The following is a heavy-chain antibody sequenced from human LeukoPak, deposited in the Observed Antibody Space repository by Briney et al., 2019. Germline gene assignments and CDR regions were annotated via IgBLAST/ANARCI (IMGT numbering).Heavy chain of an antibody. CDR2: ISTSSAHI. J-gene: IGHJ4*02. CDR3: VRSRYCSVGRCYSDY. D-gene: IGHD2-15*01. Sequence: NPGGSLRLSCTASGFTFSSYSMNWVRQAPGKGLEWVSSISTSSAHIYYADSVKGRFTISRDNAKNSLYLQMNSLRAEDTAVYYCVRSRYCSVGRCYSDYWGQGTLVTVSS. V-gene: IGHV3-21*01. CDR1: GFTFSSYS.